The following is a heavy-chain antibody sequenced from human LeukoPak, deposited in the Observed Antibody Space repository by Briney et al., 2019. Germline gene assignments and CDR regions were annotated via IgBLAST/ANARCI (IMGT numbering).Heavy chain of an antibody. CDR1: GCTFSSYG. J-gene: IGHJ6*02. CDR3: ARERHCTNAVCHNLPGMDV. CDR2: MWYDGKNE. V-gene: IGHV3-33*01. D-gene: IGHD2-8*01. Sequence: GGSLTLSCAASGCTFSSYGKHWVRQAPGKGQEWVADMWYDGKNEPSADSVKGRFTISRANSKTTLYLHMTSLRAQDTAVYYCARERHCTNAVCHNLPGMDVWGQGTTVTVSS.